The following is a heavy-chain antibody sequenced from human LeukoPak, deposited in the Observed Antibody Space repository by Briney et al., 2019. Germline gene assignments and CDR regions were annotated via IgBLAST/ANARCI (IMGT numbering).Heavy chain of an antibody. CDR2: IYYSGST. D-gene: IGHD1-20*01. J-gene: IGHJ4*02. Sequence: SETLSLTCTVSGGSISSGDYYWSWIRQPPGKGLEWIGYIYYSGSTYYNPSLKSRVTMSVDTSKNQFSLKVISVTAADTAVYYCARLSGTYLEIDYWGQGTLVSVSS. CDR3: ARLSGTYLEIDY. V-gene: IGHV4-30-4*01. CDR1: GGSISSGDYY.